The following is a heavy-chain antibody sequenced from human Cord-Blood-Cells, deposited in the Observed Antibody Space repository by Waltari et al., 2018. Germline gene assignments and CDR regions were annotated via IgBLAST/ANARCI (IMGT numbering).Heavy chain of an antibody. CDR1: SSSYY. CDR2: IYYSGST. J-gene: IGHJ4*02. D-gene: IGHD6-13*01. CDR3: ARPRYSSSWYVDY. V-gene: IGHV4-39*01. Sequence: SSSYYWGWIRQPPGKGLEWIGSIYYSGSTYYNPSLKSRVTISVDTSKNQFSLKLSSVTAADTAVYYCARPRYSSSWYVDYWGQGTLVTVSS.